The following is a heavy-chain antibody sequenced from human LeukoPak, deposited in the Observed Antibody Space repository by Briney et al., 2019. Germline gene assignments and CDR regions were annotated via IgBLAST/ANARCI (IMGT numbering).Heavy chain of an antibody. D-gene: IGHD4-23*01. V-gene: IGHV4-31*03. CDR2: IYYGGST. J-gene: IGHJ4*02. CDR1: GGSISSGGYY. Sequence: SQTLSLTCTVSGGSISSGGYYWSWIRQHPGKGLEWIGYIYYGGSTYYNPSLKSRVTISVDTSKNQFSLKLSSVTAADTAVYYCARKDYGGTPTFDYWGQGTLVTVSS. CDR3: ARKDYGGTPTFDY.